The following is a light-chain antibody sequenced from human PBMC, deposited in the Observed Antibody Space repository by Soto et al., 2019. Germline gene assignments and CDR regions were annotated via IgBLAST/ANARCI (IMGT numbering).Light chain of an antibody. V-gene: IGKV3-20*01. J-gene: IGKJ1*01. CDR3: QQYCSSPRT. CDR2: GAS. Sequence: EIVLTQSPGTLSLSPGERATLSCRASQSVSSSYLAWYQQKPGQAPRLLIYGASSRATGIPDRFSGSGSGTDFTLTISRLEPEDVAVYYCQQYCSSPRTFGQGTKVDIK. CDR1: QSVSSSY.